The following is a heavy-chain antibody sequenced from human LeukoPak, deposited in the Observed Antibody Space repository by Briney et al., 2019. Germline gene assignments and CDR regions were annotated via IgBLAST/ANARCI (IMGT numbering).Heavy chain of an antibody. CDR3: AKHSGSYFIYYVDS. Sequence: GGSLRLPCAASGSPLRGMAWGWFGRPQGKGLDWSSTISGSAYNSYYADSVKGRFTISRDSSANTLYLQMNSLRAEDTALYYCAKHSGSYFIYYVDSWGQGTLVTVSS. J-gene: IGHJ4*02. D-gene: IGHD1-26*01. CDR1: GSPLRGMA. CDR2: ISGSAYNS. V-gene: IGHV3-23*01.